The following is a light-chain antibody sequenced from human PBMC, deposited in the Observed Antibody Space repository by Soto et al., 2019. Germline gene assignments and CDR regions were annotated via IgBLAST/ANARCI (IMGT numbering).Light chain of an antibody. V-gene: IGKV3-20*01. Sequence: ELVLTQSPGTLSLSPGERATLSCRTSQSVISSYLAWYQQKPGQAPRLLIYGASTRATGIPDRFSGSGSGTVFTLTINRLEPEDCAVYYCQQYESSPATFDQGTKVEIK. CDR2: GAS. CDR1: QSVISSY. CDR3: QQYESSPAT. J-gene: IGKJ1*01.